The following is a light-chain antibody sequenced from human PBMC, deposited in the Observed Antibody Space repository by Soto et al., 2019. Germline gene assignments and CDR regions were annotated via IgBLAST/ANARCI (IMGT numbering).Light chain of an antibody. CDR1: QSVSRN. CDR3: QQFHMWPLT. V-gene: IGKV3-15*01. Sequence: EVVMTQSPATLSVSPGVRATLSCRSSQSVSRNLAWYQHKPGQAPRLLMYGSSTRATGIPPRFSGSGSDTEFILTISSLQSEDSAVYYCQQFHMWPLTFGGGTKVEVK. CDR2: GSS. J-gene: IGKJ4*01.